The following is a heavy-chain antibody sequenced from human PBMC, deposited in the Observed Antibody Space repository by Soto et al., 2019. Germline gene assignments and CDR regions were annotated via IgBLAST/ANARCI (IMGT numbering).Heavy chain of an antibody. Sequence: QVPLVESGGGLVKPGGSLRLSCAASGFTFSDYYMYWIRQAPGKGLDWVSYISNSGTTIYYADSVKGRFTISRDNAKNTLFLQMNSLRAEDTAVYYCARRLGYCSGGSCPTDSWGQGTLVTVSS. CDR1: GFTFSDYY. CDR3: ARRLGYCSGGSCPTDS. V-gene: IGHV3-11*01. J-gene: IGHJ4*02. CDR2: ISNSGTTI. D-gene: IGHD2-15*01.